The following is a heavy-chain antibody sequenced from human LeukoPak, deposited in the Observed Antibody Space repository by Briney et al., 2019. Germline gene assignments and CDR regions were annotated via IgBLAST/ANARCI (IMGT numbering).Heavy chain of an antibody. V-gene: IGHV3-30*18. Sequence: GRSLRLSCAASGFTFSSYGMHWVRQAPGKGLEWVAVISYDGSNKYYADSVKGRFTISRDNSKNTLYLQMNSLRAEDTAVYYCAKEYDITPYYYYGMDVWGQGTTVTVSS. CDR1: GFTFSSYG. J-gene: IGHJ6*02. CDR3: AKEYDITPYYYYGMDV. CDR2: ISYDGSNK. D-gene: IGHD3-9*01.